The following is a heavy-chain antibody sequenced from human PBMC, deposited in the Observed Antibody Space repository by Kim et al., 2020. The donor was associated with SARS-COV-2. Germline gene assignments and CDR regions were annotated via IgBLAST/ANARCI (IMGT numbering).Heavy chain of an antibody. CDR1: GFTFSSYS. J-gene: IGHJ6*02. CDR3: ARDMFATEITIFGVINPYGMYA. CDR2: ISGSSSTI. Sequence: GGSLRLSCAASGFTFSSYSMNWVRQAPGKGLEWVSYISGSSSTIYYADSVKGRFTISRDNSKNSLYLQMNSLRDEDTAVYYCARDMFATEITIFGVINPYGMYAPGQGTPVTLSS. V-gene: IGHV3-48*02. D-gene: IGHD3-3*01.